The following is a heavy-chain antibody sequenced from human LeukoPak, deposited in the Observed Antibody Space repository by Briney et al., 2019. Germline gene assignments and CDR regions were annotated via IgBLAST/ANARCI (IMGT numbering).Heavy chain of an antibody. J-gene: IGHJ3*02. D-gene: IGHD2-15*01. Sequence: PSETLSLTCAVYGGSFSGYYWSWIRQPPGKGLEWIGEINHSGSTNYNPSLKSRVTISVDRSKNQFSLKLSSVTAADTAVYYCARVYCSGGSCYFGDAFDIWGQGTMVTVSS. CDR1: GGSFSGYY. V-gene: IGHV4-34*01. CDR3: ARVYCSGGSCYFGDAFDI. CDR2: INHSGST.